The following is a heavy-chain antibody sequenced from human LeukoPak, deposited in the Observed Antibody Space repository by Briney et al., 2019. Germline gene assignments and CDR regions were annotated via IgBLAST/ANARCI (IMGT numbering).Heavy chain of an antibody. CDR3: ARAYYDIFLYYYYYYMDV. Sequence: ASVKVSCKASGYTFTSYGISWVRQAPGQGLEWMGWISAYNGNTNYAQKLQGRVTMTTDTSTSTAYMELRSLRSDDTAVYYCARAYYDIFLYYYYYYMDVWGKGTTVTISS. V-gene: IGHV1-18*01. D-gene: IGHD3-9*01. CDR1: GYTFTSYG. CDR2: ISAYNGNT. J-gene: IGHJ6*03.